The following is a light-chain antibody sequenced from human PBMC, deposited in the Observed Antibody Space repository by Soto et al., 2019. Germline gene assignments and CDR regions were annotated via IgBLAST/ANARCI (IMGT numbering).Light chain of an antibody. CDR2: AAS. V-gene: IGKV3-11*01. CDR3: QQRSNWPPLT. CDR1: QSVSSY. J-gene: IGKJ4*01. Sequence: EIVLTQSPATLSLSPGERATLSCRASQSVSSYLACYQQKPGQALRLLIYAASNRATGIPARFSGSGSGTDFTVTISCLEPEDFAVYYCQQRSNWPPLTFGGGTKVEIK.